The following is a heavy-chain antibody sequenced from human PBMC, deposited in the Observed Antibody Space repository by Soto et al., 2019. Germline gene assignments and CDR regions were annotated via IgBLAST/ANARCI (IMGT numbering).Heavy chain of an antibody. CDR1: GGTFSSYA. CDR2: IIPIFGTA. J-gene: IGHJ4*02. Sequence: SVKVSCKASGGTFSSYAISWVRQAPGQGLEWMGGIIPIFGTANYAQKFQGRVTITADESTSTAYMELSSLRSEDTAVYYCARTVKGGYDSSGYYYPFDYWGQGTLVTVSS. V-gene: IGHV1-69*13. CDR3: ARTVKGGYDSSGYYYPFDY. D-gene: IGHD3-22*01.